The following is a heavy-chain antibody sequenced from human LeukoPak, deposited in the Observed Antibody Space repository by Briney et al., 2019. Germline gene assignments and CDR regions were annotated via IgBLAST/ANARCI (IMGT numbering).Heavy chain of an antibody. D-gene: IGHD5-24*01. Sequence: PGGSLRLSCAASGFTFSSYEMNWVRQAPGKGLEWVSYISSSGTAIYYADSVKGRFTISRDNAKNSLYLQMNSLRAEDTAVYYCARLSGDGYNYLDYWGQGTLVTVSS. V-gene: IGHV3-48*03. J-gene: IGHJ4*02. CDR2: ISSSGTAI. CDR1: GFTFSSYE. CDR3: ARLSGDGYNYLDY.